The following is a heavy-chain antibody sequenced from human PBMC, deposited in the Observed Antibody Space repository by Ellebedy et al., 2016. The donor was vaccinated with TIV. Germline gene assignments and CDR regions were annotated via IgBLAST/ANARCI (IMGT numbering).Heavy chain of an antibody. D-gene: IGHD1-26*01. CDR3: AGIREDWFDP. CDR2: IYYSGST. J-gene: IGHJ5*02. CDR1: GGSISSYY. Sequence: SETLSLXXTVSGGSISSYYWSWIRQPPGKGLEWIGYIYYSGSTNYNPSLKSRVTISVDTSKNQFSLKLSSVTAADTAVYYCAGIREDWFDPWGQGTLVTVSS. V-gene: IGHV4-59*12.